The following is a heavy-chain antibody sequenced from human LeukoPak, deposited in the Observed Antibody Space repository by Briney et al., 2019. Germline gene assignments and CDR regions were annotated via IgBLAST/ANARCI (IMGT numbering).Heavy chain of an antibody. V-gene: IGHV3-11*04. CDR1: GFTFSDYY. J-gene: IGHJ6*02. CDR2: ISSSGSTI. Sequence: GGSLRLSCAASGFTFSDYYMSWIRQAPGKGLEWVSYISSSGSTIYYADSVKGRFTISRDNSKNTLYLQMHSLRAEDTAVYYCTREKSQSRNYYYYGMDVWGQGTTVTVSS. CDR3: TREKSQSRNYYYYGMDV.